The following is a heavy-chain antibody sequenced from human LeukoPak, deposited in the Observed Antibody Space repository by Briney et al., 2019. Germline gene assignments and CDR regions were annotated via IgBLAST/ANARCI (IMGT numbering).Heavy chain of an antibody. CDR2: ISYDGSNK. D-gene: IGHD6-19*01. J-gene: IGHJ4*02. CDR1: GFTFSSYA. Sequence: GGPLRLSCAASGFTFSSYAMHWVRQAPGKGLEWVAVISYDGSNKYYADSVRGRFTISRDNSKNTLYLQMDSLRTEDTAVYYCARVELYASGWYGSIDYWGQGTLVAVSS. V-gene: IGHV3-30*01. CDR3: ARVELYASGWYGSIDY.